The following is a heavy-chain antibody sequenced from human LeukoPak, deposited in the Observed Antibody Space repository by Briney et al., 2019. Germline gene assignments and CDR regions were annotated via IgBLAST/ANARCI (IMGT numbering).Heavy chain of an antibody. CDR2: IKQDGSEK. V-gene: IGHV3-7*03. CDR3: ARGGRGDFDY. D-gene: IGHD3-16*01. CDR1: GFTFSRYW. Sequence: GGSLRLSCAASGFTFSRYWMSWVRQAPGRGLEWVANIKQDGSEKYYVDSVKGRFTISRDNARSSLYLQMNSLRAEDTAVYYCARGGRGDFDYWGQGTLVTVSS. J-gene: IGHJ4*02.